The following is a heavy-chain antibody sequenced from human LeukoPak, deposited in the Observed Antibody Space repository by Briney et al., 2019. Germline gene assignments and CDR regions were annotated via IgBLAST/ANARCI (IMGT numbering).Heavy chain of an antibody. D-gene: IGHD3-10*01. Sequence: SETLSLTCAVYGGSFSGYYWSWIRQPPGKGLEWIGEINHSGSTNYNPSLNSRVTISVDTSKNQFSLKLSSVTAADTAVYYCARGRVYYYGSGSYYNGKNWFDPWGQGTLVTVSS. J-gene: IGHJ5*02. CDR2: INHSGST. CDR3: ARGRVYYYGSGSYYNGKNWFDP. CDR1: GGSFSGYY. V-gene: IGHV4-34*01.